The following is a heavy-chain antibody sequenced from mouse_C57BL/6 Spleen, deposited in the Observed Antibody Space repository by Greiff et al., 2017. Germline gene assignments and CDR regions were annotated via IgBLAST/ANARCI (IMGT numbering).Heavy chain of an antibody. CDR3: ARHSFDY. CDR2: ISSGSSTI. Sequence: EVKLMESGGGLVKPGGSLKLSCAASGFTFSDYGMHWVRQAPEKGLEWVAYISSGSSTIYYADTVKGRFTISRDNAKNTLFLQMTSLRSEDTAMYYCARHSFDYWGLGTTLTVSS. V-gene: IGHV5-17*01. CDR1: GFTFSDYG. J-gene: IGHJ2*01.